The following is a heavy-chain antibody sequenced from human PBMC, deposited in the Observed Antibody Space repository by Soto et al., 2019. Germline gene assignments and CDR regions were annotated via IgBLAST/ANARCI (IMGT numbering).Heavy chain of an antibody. J-gene: IGHJ5*02. CDR1: GGSFSGYY. CDR2: INHSGST. Sequence: QVQLQQWGAGLLKPSETLSLTCAVYGGSFSGYYWSWIRQPPGKGLEWIGEINHSGSTNYNPSLKSRVTISVDTSKNQFSLKLNSVTAADTAVYYCARALSRYSSSSGWFDPWGQGTLVTVSS. D-gene: IGHD6-6*01. CDR3: ARALSRYSSSSGWFDP. V-gene: IGHV4-34*01.